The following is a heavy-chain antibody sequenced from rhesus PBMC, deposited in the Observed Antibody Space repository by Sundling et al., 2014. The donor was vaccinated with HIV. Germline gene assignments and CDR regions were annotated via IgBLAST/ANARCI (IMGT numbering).Heavy chain of an antibody. Sequence: QVQLQESGPGLVKPSETLSLTCVVSGGSFSGYYWGWIRQPPGKGLEWIGYIYGSSTTTNYNPSLKSRVTISKDTSKNQFSLKLSSVTAADTAVYYCTIGRESGGWNGPFDYWGQGVLVTVSS. CDR3: TIGRESGGWNGPFDY. J-gene: IGHJ4*01. CDR1: GGSFSGYY. D-gene: IGHD6-25*01. CDR2: IYGSSTTT. V-gene: IGHV4S10*01.